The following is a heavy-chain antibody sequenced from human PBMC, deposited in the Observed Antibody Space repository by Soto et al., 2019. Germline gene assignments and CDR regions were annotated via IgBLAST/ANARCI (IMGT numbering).Heavy chain of an antibody. CDR3: ATKAFWSGHHDAFDI. CDR2: ISSSGGTT. CDR1: GLTFSNYG. V-gene: IGHV3-23*01. Sequence: AGSLRLSCAAAGLTFSNYGMNWVRQAAGKWLEWVSTISSSGGTTYYGDSVTDRFTISRDHSKNTLFLQVNSLMADETAVTYCATKAFWSGHHDAFDIWGQGTMVTVSS. D-gene: IGHD3-3*01. J-gene: IGHJ3*02.